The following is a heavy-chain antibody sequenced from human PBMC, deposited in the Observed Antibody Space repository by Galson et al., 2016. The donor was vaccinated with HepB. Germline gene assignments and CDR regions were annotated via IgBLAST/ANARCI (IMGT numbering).Heavy chain of an antibody. J-gene: IGHJ4*02. Sequence: SLRLSCAGSGFIFSNYGLHWVRQAPGKGLEWVANTWADGNNKYYADSVKGRFTIAKDNSTDTVYLQMDNLRADDTALYYCARELRTTGLSVLDSWGQGPRVTVSS. D-gene: IGHD1-1*01. CDR1: GFIFSNYG. CDR2: TWADGNNK. V-gene: IGHV3-33*01. CDR3: ARELRTTGLSVLDS.